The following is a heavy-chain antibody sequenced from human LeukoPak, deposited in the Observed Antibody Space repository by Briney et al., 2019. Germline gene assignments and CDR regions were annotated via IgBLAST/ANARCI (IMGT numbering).Heavy chain of an antibody. D-gene: IGHD3-22*01. CDR2: VKSDGSST. CDR3: AKNALAAGVAHYYDSSGSFDY. J-gene: IGHJ4*02. V-gene: IGHV3-74*01. Sequence: QAGGSLRLSCAASGFTFSSYWMHWVRQAPGKGLVWVSRVKSDGSSTNYADSVKGRFTISRDNAKNTLYLQMKSLRAEDTAVYYCAKNALAAGVAHYYDSSGSFDYWGQGTLVTVSS. CDR1: GFTFSSYW.